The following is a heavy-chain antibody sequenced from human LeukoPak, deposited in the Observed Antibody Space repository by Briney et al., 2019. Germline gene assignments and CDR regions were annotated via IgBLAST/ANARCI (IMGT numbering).Heavy chain of an antibody. Sequence: PGGSLKLSCATSGFTFSDYYMTWIRQAPGKGLEWVSYINTSGTNIYYADSVKGRFTISRDNAKNSLYLQMNSLRAEDTAVYYCARGWEQLRPFDYWGQGTLVTVSS. CDR1: GFTFSDYY. J-gene: IGHJ4*02. D-gene: IGHD1-26*01. CDR3: ARGWEQLRPFDY. CDR2: INTSGTNI. V-gene: IGHV3-11*04.